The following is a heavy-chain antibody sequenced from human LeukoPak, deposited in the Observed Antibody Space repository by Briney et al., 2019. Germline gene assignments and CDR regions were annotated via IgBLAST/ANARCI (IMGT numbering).Heavy chain of an antibody. Sequence: SETLSLTSAVSPDSFSSHFWTWIRQPPGKGLECMGYISYIGITNYNPSLKSRVTISIDTSKNQFSLKLSSVTAADTAVYYCARDLVTVTKGFDIWGQGTMVSVSS. CDR3: ARDLVTVTKGFDI. J-gene: IGHJ3*02. CDR1: PDSFSSHF. CDR2: ISYIGIT. V-gene: IGHV4-59*11. D-gene: IGHD4-17*01.